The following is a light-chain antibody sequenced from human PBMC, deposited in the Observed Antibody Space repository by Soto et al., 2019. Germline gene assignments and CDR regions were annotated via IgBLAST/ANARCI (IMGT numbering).Light chain of an antibody. CDR2: GAS. Sequence: EIVLTQSPGTLSLSPGERATLSCRASQSVSNNYLAWYQQKPAQAPSLLIYGASNRATGIPDRFSGSGSGTDFTLTISRLEPEDFAVYYCQQYGSSGTFGQGTKVDI. V-gene: IGKV3-20*01. J-gene: IGKJ1*01. CDR1: QSVSNNY. CDR3: QQYGSSGT.